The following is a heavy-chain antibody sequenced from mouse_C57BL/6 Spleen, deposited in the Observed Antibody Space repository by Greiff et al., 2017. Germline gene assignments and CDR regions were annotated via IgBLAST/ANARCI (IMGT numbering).Heavy chain of an antibody. CDR1: GYTFTTYP. CDR2: FHPYNDDT. V-gene: IGHV1-47*01. J-gene: IGHJ3*01. Sequence: VQLLQSGAELVKPGASVKMSCKASGYTFTTYPIEWMKQNHGKSLEWIGNFHPYNDDTKYNEQFKGKATLTVEKSSSTVYLELSRVTSDDSAVYDCARRSMYDASWFAYWGQGTLVTVSA. D-gene: IGHD2-3*01. CDR3: ARRSMYDASWFAY.